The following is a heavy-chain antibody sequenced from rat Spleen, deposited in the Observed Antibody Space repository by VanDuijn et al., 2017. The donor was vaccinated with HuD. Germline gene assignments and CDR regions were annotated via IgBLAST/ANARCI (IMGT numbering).Heavy chain of an antibody. CDR3: TTLGNYFNY. Sequence: EVQLVESGGGLVQPGRSMKLSCVASGFTFSNYDMGWVRQAPTKGLEWVASISYDGTTTYYRDSVKGRFTISRDNAKTTLYLQMDSLRSEDTATYYCTTLGNYFNYWGQGVMVTVSS. J-gene: IGHJ2*01. V-gene: IGHV5-7*01. CDR1: GFTFSNYD. CDR2: ISYDGTTT.